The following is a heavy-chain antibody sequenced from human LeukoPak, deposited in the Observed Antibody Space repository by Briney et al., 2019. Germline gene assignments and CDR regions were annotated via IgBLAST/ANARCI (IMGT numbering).Heavy chain of an antibody. CDR2: IYYRGST. V-gene: IGHV4-59*08. CDR3: ARSRGDSTGWYTFDY. Sequence: SETLSLTCSVSSGSISTYYWSWIRQPPGKGLGWIGYIYYRGSTNYNPSLKSRVTISLDTSNNQFSLKLTSVTAADTAVYYCARSRGDSTGWYTFDYWGQGTLVTVSS. J-gene: IGHJ4*02. D-gene: IGHD6-19*01. CDR1: SGSISTYY.